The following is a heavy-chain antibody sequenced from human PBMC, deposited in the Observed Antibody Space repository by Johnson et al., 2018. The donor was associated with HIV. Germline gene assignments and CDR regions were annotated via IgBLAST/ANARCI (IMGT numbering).Heavy chain of an antibody. V-gene: IGHV3-9*01. Sequence: VQLVESGGGVVQPGRSLRLSCAASGFTFDDYAMHWVRQAPGKGLEWVSGISWNSGSIGYADSVKGRFTISRDNSKNTLYLQMNSLRAEDTAVYYCAKDLVDTAMDDAFDIWGQGTMVTVSS. CDR2: ISWNSGSI. J-gene: IGHJ3*02. CDR3: AKDLVDTAMDDAFDI. D-gene: IGHD5-18*01. CDR1: GFTFDDYA.